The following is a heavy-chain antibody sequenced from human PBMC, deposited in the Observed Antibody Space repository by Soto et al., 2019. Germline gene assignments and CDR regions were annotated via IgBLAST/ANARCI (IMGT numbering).Heavy chain of an antibody. CDR2: INPSGGST. V-gene: IGHV1-46*01. Sequence: QVQLVQSGAEVKKPGASVKVSCKASGYTFTSYYMHWVRQAPGQGLEWMGIINPSGGSTSYAQKGPGRVTMTRDTSTGTVYMELSSLRSDDTVVYYCARELYTAMDLNDYWGQGTLVTVFS. J-gene: IGHJ4*02. CDR3: ARELYTAMDLNDY. CDR1: GYTFTSYY. D-gene: IGHD5-18*01.